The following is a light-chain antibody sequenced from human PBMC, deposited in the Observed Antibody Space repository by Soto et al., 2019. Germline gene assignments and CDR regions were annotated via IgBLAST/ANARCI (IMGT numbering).Light chain of an antibody. V-gene: IGLV2-14*01. CDR2: EVN. CDR3: ATWDDSLETYV. CDR1: SSDIGAYDY. Sequence: QSVLTQPASLSGSPGQSITISCTGTSSDIGAYDYVSWFQQHPGKAPKLMISEVNNRPSGVSNRFSGSKSGTSASLAISGLRSEDEADYYCATWDDSLETYVFGNGTRSPS. J-gene: IGLJ1*01.